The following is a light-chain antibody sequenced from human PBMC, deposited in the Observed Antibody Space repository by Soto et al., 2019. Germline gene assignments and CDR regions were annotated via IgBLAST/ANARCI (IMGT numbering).Light chain of an antibody. Sequence: QPVLTQPRSVSGSPRQSVTISCTGTNSEVGGYHQLPCYQHHPGKAPKLIIYDVTNRPSAGPGRYSGSKSGNTASLTISGLQAEDEADYSCSSYTSSSTPYVFGTGTKVTVL. CDR1: NSEVGGYHQ. J-gene: IGLJ1*01. CDR3: SSYTSSSTPYV. V-gene: IGLV2-18*02. CDR2: DVT.